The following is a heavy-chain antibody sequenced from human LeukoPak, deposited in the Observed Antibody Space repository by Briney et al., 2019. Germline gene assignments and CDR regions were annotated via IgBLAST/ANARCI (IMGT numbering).Heavy chain of an antibody. CDR2: ISGSGGST. D-gene: IGHD1-26*01. Sequence: GGSLRLSCAASGFTFSSYAMSWVRQAPGKGLEWVSAISGSGGSTYYAGSVKGRFTISRDNSKNTLYLQMNSLRAEDTAVYYCARIRGWAEWVDYWGQGTLVTVSS. CDR1: GFTFSSYA. V-gene: IGHV3-23*01. CDR3: ARIRGWAEWVDY. J-gene: IGHJ4*02.